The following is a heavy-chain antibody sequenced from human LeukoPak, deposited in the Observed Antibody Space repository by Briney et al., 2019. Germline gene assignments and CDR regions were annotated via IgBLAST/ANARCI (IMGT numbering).Heavy chain of an antibody. CDR2: ISGSGGST. V-gene: IGHV3-23*01. Sequence: PGGSLRLSCAASGFTFSSYAMSWVRQAPGKGLEWVSAISGSGGSTYYADSVKGRFTISRDNSKNTLYLQINSLRAEDTAVYYCAKSGGYCSGGSCYGTGPSFDYWGQGTLVTVSS. CDR3: AKSGGYCSGGSCYGTGPSFDY. CDR1: GFTFSSYA. D-gene: IGHD2-15*01. J-gene: IGHJ4*02.